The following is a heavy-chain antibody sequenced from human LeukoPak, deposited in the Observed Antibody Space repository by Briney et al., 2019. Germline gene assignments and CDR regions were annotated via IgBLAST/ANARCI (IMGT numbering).Heavy chain of an antibody. Sequence: ASVKVSCKASGYTFTSYYMHWVRQAPGQGLEWMGLINPSGGSTSYAQKFQGRVTMTRDTSTSTVYMELSSLRSEDTAVYYCARDLVGYYGSGSYYISDAFDIWGRGTMVTVSS. D-gene: IGHD3-10*01. J-gene: IGHJ3*02. CDR3: ARDLVGYYGSGSYYISDAFDI. CDR2: INPSGGST. CDR1: GYTFTSYY. V-gene: IGHV1-46*01.